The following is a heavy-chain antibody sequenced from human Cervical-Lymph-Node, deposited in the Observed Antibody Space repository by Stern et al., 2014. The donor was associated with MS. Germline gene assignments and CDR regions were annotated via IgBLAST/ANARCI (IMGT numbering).Heavy chain of an antibody. V-gene: IGHV2-70*15. Sequence: QVTLRESGPAVVKPTQTLTLTCTFSGFSLSSDGMCVTWIRQPPGKALEWLARIDWTDDKSFNTSLKTRLTISKGTSKNQVVLTMTNVDPMDTATYYCARMVGATGYYYDVDVWGQGTTVTVSS. J-gene: IGHJ6*02. CDR1: GFSLSSDGMC. CDR3: ARMVGATGYYYDVDV. CDR2: IDWTDDK. D-gene: IGHD1-26*01.